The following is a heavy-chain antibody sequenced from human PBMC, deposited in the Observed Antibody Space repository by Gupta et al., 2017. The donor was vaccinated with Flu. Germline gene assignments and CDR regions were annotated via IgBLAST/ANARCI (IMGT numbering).Heavy chain of an antibody. CDR2: INHSGST. D-gene: IGHD6-19*01. V-gene: IGHV4-34*01. J-gene: IGHJ4*02. CDR3: ARVSGYSSGWYLVGRYYFDY. Sequence: CIRQPPGKGLEWIGEINHSGSTNYNPSLKSRVTISVDTSKNQFSLKLSSVTAADTAVYYCARVSGYSSGWYLVGRYYFDYWGQGTLVTVSS.